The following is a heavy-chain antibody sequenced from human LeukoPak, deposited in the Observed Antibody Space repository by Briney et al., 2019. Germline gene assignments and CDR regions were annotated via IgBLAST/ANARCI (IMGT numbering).Heavy chain of an antibody. Sequence: SETLSLTCAVSGYTISSGYYWGWIRQPPRKGLEWIGSIYHSGSNYYNPSLKSRVTISVDTSKNQFSLKLSSVTAADTAVYYCARLLSSPIRLRLGELSLYHYYMDVWGKGTTVTVSS. J-gene: IGHJ6*03. V-gene: IGHV4-38-2*01. D-gene: IGHD3-16*02. CDR3: ARLLSSPIRLRLGELSLYHYYMDV. CDR2: IYHSGSN. CDR1: GYTISSGYY.